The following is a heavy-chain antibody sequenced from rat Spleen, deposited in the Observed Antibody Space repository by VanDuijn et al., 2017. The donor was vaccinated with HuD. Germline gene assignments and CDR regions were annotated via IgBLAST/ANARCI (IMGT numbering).Heavy chain of an antibody. J-gene: IGHJ2*01. CDR2: ISSGGST. D-gene: IGHD5-1*01. CDR1: GFSLTSYG. CDR3: ARLKLGA. Sequence: QVQLKESGPDLVQPSQTLSLTCTVSGFSLTSYGVSWVRQPPGKGLEWIAAISSGGSTYYNSVLKSRLSISRDTSKSQVFLKMNSLQTEDTAMYFCARLKLGAWGQGVMVTVSS. V-gene: IGHV2S8*01.